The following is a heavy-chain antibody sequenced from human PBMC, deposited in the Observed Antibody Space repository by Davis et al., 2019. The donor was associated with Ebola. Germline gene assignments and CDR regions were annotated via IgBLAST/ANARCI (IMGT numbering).Heavy chain of an antibody. J-gene: IGHJ6*02. CDR1: GGSFSGYY. D-gene: IGHD3-10*01. CDR3: ARVPRGYYYYYGMDV. V-gene: IGHV4-34*01. CDR2: INHSGST. Sequence: MPSDTLSPTCAVYGGSFSGYYWSWIRQPPGKGLEWIGEINHSGSTNYNPSLKSRVTISVDTSKNQFSLKLSSVTAADTAVYYCARVPRGYYYYYGMDVWGQGTTVTVSS.